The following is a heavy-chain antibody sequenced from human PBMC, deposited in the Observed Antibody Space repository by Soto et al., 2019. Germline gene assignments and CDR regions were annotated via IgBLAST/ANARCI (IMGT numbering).Heavy chain of an antibody. Sequence: SPDTLSLTCPVSGRSISSSRYYRGWISQPPGKGLEWIGSIYYSGSSYYNPSLKSRVTISVDTSKNQFSLKLSSVTATDTAVYYCARGLGARDYYCYYGMDVWGQGTTVTVSS. J-gene: IGHJ6*02. CDR3: ARGLGARDYYCYYGMDV. D-gene: IGHD1-26*01. V-gene: IGHV4-39*01. CDR2: IYYSGSS. CDR1: GRSISSSRYY.